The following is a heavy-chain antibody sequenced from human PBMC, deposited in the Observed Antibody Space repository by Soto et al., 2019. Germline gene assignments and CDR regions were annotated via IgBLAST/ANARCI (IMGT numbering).Heavy chain of an antibody. CDR2: TYYSGST. CDR3: VRDHLGTGSSWSHYYYYGMDF. V-gene: IGHV4-61*01. J-gene: IGHJ6*02. D-gene: IGHD6-13*01. Sequence: QVQLQESGPGLVKSSETLSLTCTVSGGSVSSGSYYWSWIRQPPGKALEWIGYTYYSGSTNYNPSLESRVTISIDTSKKQFSLRLSSVTGADTACYYCVRDHLGTGSSWSHYYYYGMDFWVQGTTVTVSS. CDR1: GGSVSSGSYY.